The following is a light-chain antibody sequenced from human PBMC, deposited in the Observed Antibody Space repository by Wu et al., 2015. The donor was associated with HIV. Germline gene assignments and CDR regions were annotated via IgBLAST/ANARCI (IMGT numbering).Light chain of an antibody. V-gene: IGKV3-20*01. CDR1: QSVSSSS. J-gene: IGKJ2*01. CDR3: QHYGSSPYT. Sequence: EIVLTQSPGTLSLSPGQRATLSCRASQSVSSSSLAWYQHKPGQAPRLLIYGASSRATDIPDRFSGSGSGTDFTLTISRLEPEDFAVYYCQHYGSSPYTFGQGTKLEIK. CDR2: GAS.